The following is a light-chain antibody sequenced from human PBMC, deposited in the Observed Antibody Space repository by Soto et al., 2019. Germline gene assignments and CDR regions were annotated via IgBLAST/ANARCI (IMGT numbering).Light chain of an antibody. CDR1: QTISNTY. CDR3: QSYGRTVFT. V-gene: IGKV3-20*01. J-gene: IGKJ3*01. CDR2: GAS. Sequence: EIVLTQSPGTLSLSPGEGATLSCRASQTISNTYLAWYQQKPGQAPRLLIYGASSRATGIPDRFSGSGSGTDFTLTISGLXPEXXAVYYCQSYGRTVFTFGPGTKVDIK.